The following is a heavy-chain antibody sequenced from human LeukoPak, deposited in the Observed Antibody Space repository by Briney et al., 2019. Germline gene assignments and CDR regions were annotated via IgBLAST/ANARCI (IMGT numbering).Heavy chain of an antibody. CDR1: GYTFTSYA. D-gene: IGHD2-21*02. Sequence: GASVKVSCKASGYTFTSYAMHWVRQAPGQRLEWMGWINAGNGNTKYSQKFQGRATITRDTSASTAYMELSSLRSEDTAVYYCARVGAYCGGDCYSFGRAFDIWGQGTMVTVSS. J-gene: IGHJ3*02. CDR2: INAGNGNT. CDR3: ARVGAYCGGDCYSFGRAFDI. V-gene: IGHV1-3*01.